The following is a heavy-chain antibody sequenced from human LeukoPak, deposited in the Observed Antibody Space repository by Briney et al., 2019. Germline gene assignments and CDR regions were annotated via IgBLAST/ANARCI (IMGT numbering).Heavy chain of an antibody. Sequence: SETLFLTCAVYGGSFSGYYWSLIRQPPGKGLEWIGEINHSGSTNYNPSLKSRVTISVDTSKNQFSLKLSSVTAADTAVYYCARGRVSSGWYGDAFDIWGQGTMVTVSS. D-gene: IGHD6-19*01. CDR2: INHSGST. V-gene: IGHV4-34*01. CDR1: GGSFSGYY. J-gene: IGHJ3*02. CDR3: ARGRVSSGWYGDAFDI.